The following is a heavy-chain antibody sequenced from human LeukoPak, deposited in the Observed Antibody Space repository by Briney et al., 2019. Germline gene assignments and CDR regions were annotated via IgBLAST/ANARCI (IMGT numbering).Heavy chain of an antibody. CDR3: AKDRTAGYSSSWDTDY. CDR2: ISSSSSYI. D-gene: IGHD6-13*01. Sequence: PGGSLRLSCAASGFTFSSYSMNWVRQAPGKGLEWVSSISSSSSYIYYADSVRGRFTISRDNAKNSLYLQMNSLRAEDTAVYYCAKDRTAGYSSSWDTDYWGQGTLVTVSS. CDR1: GFTFSSYS. V-gene: IGHV3-21*01. J-gene: IGHJ4*02.